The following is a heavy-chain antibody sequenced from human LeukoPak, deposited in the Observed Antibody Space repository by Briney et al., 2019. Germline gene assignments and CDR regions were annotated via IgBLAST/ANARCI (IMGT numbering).Heavy chain of an antibody. J-gene: IGHJ4*02. V-gene: IGHV1-2*02. D-gene: IGHD4-17*01. CDR3: ARDNGDYWFDY. CDR1: GYTFTGYY. CDR2: INPNSGGT. Sequence: ASVKVSCKTSGYTFTGYYMHWVRQAPGQGLEWMGWINPNSGGTNYAQKFQGRVTMTRDTSISTAYMELTRLRSDDTAVYYCARDNGDYWFDYWGQGTLVTVSS.